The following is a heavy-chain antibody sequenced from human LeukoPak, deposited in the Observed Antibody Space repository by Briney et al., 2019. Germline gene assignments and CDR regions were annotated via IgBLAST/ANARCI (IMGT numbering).Heavy chain of an antibody. CDR2: INPNSGGT. D-gene: IGHD3-9*01. J-gene: IGHJ6*03. Sequence: ASVKVSCKASGYTFTGYYMRWVRQAPGQGLEWMGWINPNSGGTNYAQKFQGRVTMTRDTSISTAYMELSRLRSDDTAVYYCAREYYDILTGAYYYYYMDVWGKGTTVTVSS. CDR3: AREYYDILTGAYYYYYMDV. CDR1: GYTFTGYY. V-gene: IGHV1-2*02.